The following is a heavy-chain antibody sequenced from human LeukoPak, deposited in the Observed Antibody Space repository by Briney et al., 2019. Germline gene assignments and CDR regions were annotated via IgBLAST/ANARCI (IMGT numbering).Heavy chain of an antibody. CDR1: GYSFTTYW. J-gene: IGHJ5*02. CDR3: AGQRGASGTVNWFDP. CDR2: IYPDDSDT. V-gene: IGHV5-51*01. Sequence: GESLKISCETSGYSFTTYWIGWVRQRPGTGLEWVGAIYPDDSDTRYSPSFQGQAAISADRSIRTAYLKWNSLKASDTGMYYCAGQRGASGTVNWFDPWGQGTLVTVSS. D-gene: IGHD3-10*01.